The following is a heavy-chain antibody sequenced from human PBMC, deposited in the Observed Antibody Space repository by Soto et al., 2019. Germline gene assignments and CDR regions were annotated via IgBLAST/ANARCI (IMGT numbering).Heavy chain of an antibody. J-gene: IGHJ6*02. Sequence: SETLSLTCAVYGGSFSGYYWSWIRQPPGKGLEWIGEISHSGSTNYNPSLKSRVTISVDTSKNQFSLKLSSVTAADTAVYYCARGRGGEQLVDYYYYGMDVWGQGTTVTVSS. D-gene: IGHD6-6*01. CDR3: ARGRGGEQLVDYYYYGMDV. V-gene: IGHV4-34*01. CDR1: GGSFSGYY. CDR2: ISHSGST.